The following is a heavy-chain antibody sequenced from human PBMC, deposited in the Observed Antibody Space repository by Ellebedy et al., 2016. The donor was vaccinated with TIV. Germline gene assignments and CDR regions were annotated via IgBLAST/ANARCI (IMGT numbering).Heavy chain of an antibody. CDR1: GFTFSGYA. Sequence: GESLKISCAASGFTFSGYAMSWVRQAPGKGLEWVSTISGSASSTYYSDSVKGRFTISRDNSKNTLYLQMNSLSPEDTAVYYCARDPPQRAHPFDIWGQGTRVTVSS. CDR2: ISGSASST. J-gene: IGHJ3*02. V-gene: IGHV3-23*01. CDR3: ARDPPQRAHPFDI.